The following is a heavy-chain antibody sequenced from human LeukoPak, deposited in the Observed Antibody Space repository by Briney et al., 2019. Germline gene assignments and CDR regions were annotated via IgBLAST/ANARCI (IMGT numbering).Heavy chain of an antibody. CDR3: ARDSPIAVAGPGTFDI. D-gene: IGHD6-19*01. J-gene: IGHJ3*02. Sequence: ASVNLSCKASGYTFTSYYMHWVRQAPGQGLEWMGIINPSGGSTSYAQKFQGRVTMTRDTSTSTVYMELSSLRSEDTAVYYCARDSPIAVAGPGTFDIWGQGTMVTVSS. CDR1: GYTFTSYY. CDR2: INPSGGST. V-gene: IGHV1-46*01.